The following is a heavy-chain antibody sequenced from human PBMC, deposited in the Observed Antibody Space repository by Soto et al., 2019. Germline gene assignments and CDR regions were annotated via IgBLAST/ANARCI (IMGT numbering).Heavy chain of an antibody. CDR3: ARVLRGYSYGVDY. CDR2: INHSGST. CDR1: GGSFSGYY. Sequence: SETLSPTCAVDGGSFSGYYWSWIRQPPGKGLEWIGEINHSGSTNYNPSLKSRVTISVDTSKNPFSLKLSSVTAADTAVYYCARVLRGYSYGVDYWGQGTLVTVAS. V-gene: IGHV4-34*01. D-gene: IGHD5-18*01. J-gene: IGHJ4*02.